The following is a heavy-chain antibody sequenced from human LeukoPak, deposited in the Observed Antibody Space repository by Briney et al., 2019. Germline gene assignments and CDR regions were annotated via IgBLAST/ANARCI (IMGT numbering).Heavy chain of an antibody. CDR2: FDPEDGET. CDR3: ATEVTGTTGDWFDP. D-gene: IGHD1-7*01. V-gene: IGHV1-24*01. J-gene: IGHJ5*02. CDR1: GYTLTELS. Sequence: ASVKVSCKVSGYTLTELSMHWVRQAPGKGLEWMGGFDPEDGETIYAQKFQGRVIMTEDTSTDTAYMELSSLRSEDTAVYYCATEVTGTTGDWFDPWGQGTLVTVSS.